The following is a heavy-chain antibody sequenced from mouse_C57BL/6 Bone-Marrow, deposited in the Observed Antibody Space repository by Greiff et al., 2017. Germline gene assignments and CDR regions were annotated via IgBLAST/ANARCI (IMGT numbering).Heavy chain of an antibody. CDR1: GFTFSNYW. D-gene: IGHD2-10*01. CDR2: IRLKSDNYAT. Sequence: EVKVEESGGGLVQPGGSMKLSCVASGFTFSNYWMNWVRQSPEKGLEWVAQIRLKSDNYATHYAESVKGRFTISRDDSKSSVYLQMNNLRAEDTGIYYCTGPILPRGYWGQGTTLTVSS. CDR3: TGPILPRGY. V-gene: IGHV6-3*01. J-gene: IGHJ2*01.